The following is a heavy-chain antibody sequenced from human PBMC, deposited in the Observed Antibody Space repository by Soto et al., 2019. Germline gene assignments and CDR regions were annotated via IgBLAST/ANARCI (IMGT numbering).Heavy chain of an antibody. Sequence: PGGSLRLSCAASGFTFSRFAMSWLRPAPEKRLDWVSAISGSGGSTYSADSVKGRFTISRENSKNTLYLQMNSLRAEDTAVYYFARGCSGGKGSPPDFWGQGSLVTVSS. V-gene: IGHV3-23*01. CDR1: GFTFSRFA. CDR3: ARGCSGGKGSPPDF. CDR2: ISGSGGST. D-gene: IGHD2-15*01. J-gene: IGHJ4*02.